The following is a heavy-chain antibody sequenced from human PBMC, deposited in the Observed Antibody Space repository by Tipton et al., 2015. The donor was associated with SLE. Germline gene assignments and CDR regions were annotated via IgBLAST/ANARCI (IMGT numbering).Heavy chain of an antibody. V-gene: IGHV4-59*12. J-gene: IGHJ3*02. CDR3: ARESYYYDSSGPDAFDI. CDR2: IYYSGST. D-gene: IGHD3-22*01. Sequence: TLSLTCTVSGGSIGSYYWSWIRQPPGKGLEWIGYIYYSGSTNYNPSLKSRVTMSVDTSKNQFSLKLSSVTAADTAVYYCARESYYYDSSGPDAFDIWGQGTMVTVSS. CDR1: GGSIGSYY.